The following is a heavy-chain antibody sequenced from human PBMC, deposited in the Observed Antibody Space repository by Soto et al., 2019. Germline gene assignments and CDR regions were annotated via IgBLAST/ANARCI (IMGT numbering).Heavy chain of an antibody. CDR3: ARGGSTIFRVIDS. V-gene: IGHV1-46*01. Sequence: QVQLVQSGAAVGKPGASVKVSCKASGYSFFSYYIHWVRQAPGQGREWRGRFLASGGNTYYAQRFRGRASMTRDTSTTNTVSLELTSLTSDDTAVYYCARGGSTIFRVIDSWGQGTRVTVSS. CDR1: GYSFFSYY. D-gene: IGHD3-3*02. J-gene: IGHJ4*02. CDR2: FLASGGNT.